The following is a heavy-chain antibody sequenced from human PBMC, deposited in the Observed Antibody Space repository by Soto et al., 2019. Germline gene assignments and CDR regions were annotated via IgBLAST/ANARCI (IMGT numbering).Heavy chain of an antibody. J-gene: IGHJ6*02. Sequence: GESLTISCKGSGYSFTSYWIAWVRQMPGKGLEWMGIIYPGDSDTRYSPSFQGQVTVSADKSISTAYLQWSSLKASDTAMYYCARLNVDTADYYYYYGMDVWGQGTTVTVS. CDR2: IYPGDSDT. V-gene: IGHV5-51*01. CDR3: ARLNVDTADYYYYYGMDV. CDR1: GYSFTSYW. D-gene: IGHD5-18*01.